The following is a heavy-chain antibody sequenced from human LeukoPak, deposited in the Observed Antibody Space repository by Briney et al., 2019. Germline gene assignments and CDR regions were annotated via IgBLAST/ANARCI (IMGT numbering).Heavy chain of an antibody. V-gene: IGHV1-18*01. CDR1: GYTFTSYG. D-gene: IGHD2-15*01. CDR3: ARATRAGGSCYYLYFDY. J-gene: IGHJ4*02. Sequence: GASVRVSCKASGYTFTSYGISWVRQAPGQGLEWVGWISAYNGNTNYAQKLQGRVTMTTDTSTSTAYMELRSLRTDDTAVYYCARATRAGGSCYYLYFDYWGQGTLVTVSS. CDR2: ISAYNGNT.